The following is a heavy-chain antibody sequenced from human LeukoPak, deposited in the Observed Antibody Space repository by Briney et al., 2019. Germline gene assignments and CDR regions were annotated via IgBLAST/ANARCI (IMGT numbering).Heavy chain of an antibody. Sequence: GGSLRLSCAASGFTFSSYWMSWVRQAPGEGLEWVANIKQDGSEKYYVDSVKGRFTISRDNAKNSLYLQMNSLRAEDTAVYYCAGTTLKTSNWFDPWGQGTLVTVSS. CDR1: GFTFSSYW. J-gene: IGHJ5*02. CDR3: AGTTLKTSNWFDP. V-gene: IGHV3-7*01. CDR2: IKQDGSEK. D-gene: IGHD1-7*01.